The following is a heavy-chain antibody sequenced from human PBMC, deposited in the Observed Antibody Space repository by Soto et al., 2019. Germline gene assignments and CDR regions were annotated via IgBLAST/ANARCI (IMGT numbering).Heavy chain of an antibody. CDR1: GGSISSSSYY. Sequence: SETLSLTCTVSGGSISSSSYYWGWIRQPPGKGLEWIGSIYYSGSTYYNPSLKSRVTISVDTSKNQFSLKLSSVTAADTAVYYCARLSVSYCSGGSCYSPYYYMDVWGKGTTVTGS. D-gene: IGHD2-15*01. V-gene: IGHV4-39*01. CDR2: IYYSGST. J-gene: IGHJ6*03. CDR3: ARLSVSYCSGGSCYSPYYYMDV.